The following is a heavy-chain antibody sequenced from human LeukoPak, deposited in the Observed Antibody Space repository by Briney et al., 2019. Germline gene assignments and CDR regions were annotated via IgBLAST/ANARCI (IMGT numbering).Heavy chain of an antibody. V-gene: IGHV4-59*01. Sequence: SETLSLTCTVSGGSLNNYYWSWIRQPPGKALEWIGYVYYSGGTNYNRSLKSRVTISVDTSKNQFSLKLRSVTAADTALYYCARVDDWNALEYWGQGTLVTVSS. CDR1: GGSLNNYY. CDR3: ARVDDWNALEY. J-gene: IGHJ4*02. CDR2: VYYSGGT. D-gene: IGHD1-1*01.